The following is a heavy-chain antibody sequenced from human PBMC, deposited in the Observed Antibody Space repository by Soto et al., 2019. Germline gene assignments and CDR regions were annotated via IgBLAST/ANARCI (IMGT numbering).Heavy chain of an antibody. J-gene: IGHJ2*01. CDR1: GGSISSSSYY. Sequence: PSETLSLTCTVSGGSISSSSYYWGWIRQPPGKGLEWIGSIYYSGSTYYNPSLKSRVTISVDTSKNQFSLKLSSVTAADTAVYYCARSSFIAARPGRYWYFDLWGRGTLVTVSS. CDR3: ARSSFIAARPGRYWYFDL. CDR2: IYYSGST. D-gene: IGHD6-6*01. V-gene: IGHV4-39*01.